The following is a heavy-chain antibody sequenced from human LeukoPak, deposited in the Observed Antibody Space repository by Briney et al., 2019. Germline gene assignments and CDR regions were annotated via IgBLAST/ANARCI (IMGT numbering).Heavy chain of an antibody. V-gene: IGHV3-21*01. Sequence: GGSLRLSCAASGFTFRSYSMNWVRQAPGKGLEWVSSISSSSSYIYYADSVKGRFTISRDNAKNSLYLQMNSLRAEDAAVYYCATLRLYGSGSYSSSWWGQGTLVTVSS. CDR1: GFTFRSYS. J-gene: IGHJ4*02. D-gene: IGHD3-10*01. CDR2: ISSSSSYI. CDR3: ATLRLYGSGSYSSSW.